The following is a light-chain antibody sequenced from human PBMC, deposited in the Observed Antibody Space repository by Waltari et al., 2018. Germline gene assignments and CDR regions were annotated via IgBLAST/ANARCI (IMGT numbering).Light chain of an antibody. CDR3: SSYTASRALEVL. CDR1: NSDVGAFDF. CDR2: DVS. V-gene: IGLV2-14*03. J-gene: IGLJ2*01. Sequence: QSALTQPASVSGSPGQSITISCTGTNSDVGAFDFVSWYQQHPAEAPKLLFYDVSNRPSGVSQRFSGSKSGNTASLTISGLQAEDEADYYCSSYTASRALEVLFGGGTKLTVL.